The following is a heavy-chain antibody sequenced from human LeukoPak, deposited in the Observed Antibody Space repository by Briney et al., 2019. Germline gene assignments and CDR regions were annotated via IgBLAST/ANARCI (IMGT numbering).Heavy chain of an antibody. CDR2: ISAYNGNT. J-gene: IGHJ4*02. CDR1: GYTFTSCG. D-gene: IGHD2-15*01. V-gene: IGHV1-18*01. CDR3: ARELEGYCSGGSCYPFDY. Sequence: ASVKVSCKASGYTFTSCGISWVRQAPGQGLEWMGWISAYNGNTNYAQKLQGRVTVTTDTSTSTAYMELRSLRSDDTAVYYCARELEGYCSGGSCYPFDYWGQGTLVTVSS.